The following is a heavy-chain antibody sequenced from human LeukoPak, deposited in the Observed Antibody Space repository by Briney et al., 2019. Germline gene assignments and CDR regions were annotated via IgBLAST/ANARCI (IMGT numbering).Heavy chain of an antibody. CDR2: IHDGGSAI. CDR3: ARGGSSWFSY. D-gene: IGHD6-13*01. V-gene: IGHV3-48*01. CDR1: GFTFSSYS. J-gene: IGHJ4*02. Sequence: PGGSLRLSCAASGFTFSSYSMTWVRQAPGKGVEWSSYIHDGGSAIYYAGSVKGRFTVSRDNAKNSLYLQMSSLRAEDTAVYYCARGGSSWFSYCGQGTLVTVSS.